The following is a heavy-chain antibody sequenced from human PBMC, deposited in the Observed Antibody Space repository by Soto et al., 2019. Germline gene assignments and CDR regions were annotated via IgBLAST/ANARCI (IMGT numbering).Heavy chain of an antibody. CDR3: VRLGIPPPVVPAAYSYYYMDV. D-gene: IGHD2-2*01. V-gene: IGHV4-59*08. Sequence: SETLSLTCTVSGGSISSYYWSWIRQPPGKGLEWIGYIYYSGSTNYNPSLKSRVTISVDTSKNQFSLKLSSVTAADTAVYYCVRLGIPPPVVPAAYSYYYMDVWGKGTTVTVSS. CDR1: GGSISSYY. CDR2: IYYSGST. J-gene: IGHJ6*03.